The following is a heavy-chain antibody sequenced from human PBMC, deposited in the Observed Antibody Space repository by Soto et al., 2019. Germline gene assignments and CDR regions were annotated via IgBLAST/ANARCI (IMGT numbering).Heavy chain of an antibody. Sequence: DVQLLESGGDLVQPGGSLRLSCAASGFIFSNYAMSWVRRAPGKGLEWVSPIRGSGGPTNYADSVKGRFTASRDNSKNILLLQMNSLRAEDTAVYYCVKDFRVGYDWTHDWGQGTLVTVSS. CDR3: VKDFRVGYDWTHD. D-gene: IGHD5-12*01. CDR2: IRGSGGPT. CDR1: GFIFSNYA. J-gene: IGHJ4*02. V-gene: IGHV3-23*01.